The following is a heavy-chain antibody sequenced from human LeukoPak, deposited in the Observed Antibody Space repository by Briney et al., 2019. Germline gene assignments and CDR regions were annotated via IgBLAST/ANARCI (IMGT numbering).Heavy chain of an antibody. D-gene: IGHD6-19*01. CDR2: INSDSSIM. J-gene: IGHJ4*02. V-gene: IGHV3-21*01. Sequence: GGSLRLSCAASGFTFSSYSMNWVRQAPGKGLEWVSSINSDSSIMYYAESVKGRFTMSRDNAKSSLYLQMDSLRDEDTAVYYCARGKEKWLDHFDYWGQGSLVTVSS. CDR3: ARGKEKWLDHFDY. CDR1: GFTFSSYS.